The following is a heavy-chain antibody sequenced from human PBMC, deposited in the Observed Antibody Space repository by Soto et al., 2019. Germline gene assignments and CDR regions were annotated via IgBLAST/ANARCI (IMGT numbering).Heavy chain of an antibody. V-gene: IGHV3-23*01. Sequence: GGSLRLACPASGFSFIDYAINWVRQVPGRGLEYVAGIGGRGGNAFYADSMKGRFSISRDNSKNTVYLHMHNLRVDDSAMYYCAKARHSGDFAGSYDSWGQGTLVTVSS. D-gene: IGHD2-21*02. CDR2: IGGRGGNA. J-gene: IGHJ5*02. CDR1: GFSFIDYA. CDR3: AKARHSGDFAGSYDS.